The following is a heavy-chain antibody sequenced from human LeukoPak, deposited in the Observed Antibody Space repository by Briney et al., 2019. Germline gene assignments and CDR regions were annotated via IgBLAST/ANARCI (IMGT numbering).Heavy chain of an antibody. V-gene: IGHV4-34*01. Sequence: SETLSLTCAVNGGSFSGYYWSWIRQPPGKGLEWIGEINHSGSTTYNPSLKSRATISVDTSKNQLSLKLSSVTAADTAVYYCARELGYCTGGNSYGGVFHYWGQGTLVTVSS. CDR2: INHSGST. CDR3: ARELGYCTGGNSYGGVFHY. D-gene: IGHD2-15*01. J-gene: IGHJ4*02. CDR1: GGSFSGYY.